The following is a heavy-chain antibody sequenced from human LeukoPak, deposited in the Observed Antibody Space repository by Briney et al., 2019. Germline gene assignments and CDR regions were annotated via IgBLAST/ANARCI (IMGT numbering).Heavy chain of an antibody. V-gene: IGHV6-1*01. D-gene: IGHD6-19*01. J-gene: IGHJ4*02. CDR3: ARDAGTSGWYTFDY. Sequence: SQTLSLTCAISGDSVSSNNGAWNWIRQSPSRGLEWLGRTYYRSKWYNDYAVSVQGRITINPDTSKNQFSLQLYSVTPEDTAVYYCARDAGTSGWYTFDYWGQGTLVTVSS. CDR2: TYYRSKWYN. CDR1: GDSVSSNNGA.